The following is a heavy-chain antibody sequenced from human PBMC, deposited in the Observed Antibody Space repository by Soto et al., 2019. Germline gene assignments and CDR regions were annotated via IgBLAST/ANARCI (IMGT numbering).Heavy chain of an antibody. V-gene: IGHV4-34*01. CDR1: GGSFSDFY. CDR2: IDHSGNT. CDR3: VGGRGRLVGFDY. Sequence: SETLSLTCAVNGGSFSDFYWNWIRQPPGKGLEWVGEIDHSGNTNYSPSLKSRVTISVDTSKNQFSLKLRSVTAADTAEYYCVGGRGRLVGFDYWGQGTLVT. D-gene: IGHD1-26*01. J-gene: IGHJ4*02.